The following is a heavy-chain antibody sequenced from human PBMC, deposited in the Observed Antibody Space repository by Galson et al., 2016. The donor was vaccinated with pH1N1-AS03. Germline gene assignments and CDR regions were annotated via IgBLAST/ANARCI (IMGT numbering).Heavy chain of an antibody. Sequence: SLRLSCAASGFTFSDSAMSWVRQAPGKGLEWVSLISARGDNTYYADSVKGRFTISRDSSRNTLYLQMNSLRAEDTALYYCAKDILVSYWGQGTLVTVSS. J-gene: IGHJ4*02. CDR2: ISARGDNT. V-gene: IGHV3-23*01. CDR1: GFTFSDSA. D-gene: IGHD5/OR15-5a*01. CDR3: AKDILVSY.